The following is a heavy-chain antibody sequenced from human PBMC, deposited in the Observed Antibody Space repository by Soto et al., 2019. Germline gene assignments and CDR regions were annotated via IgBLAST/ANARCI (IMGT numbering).Heavy chain of an antibody. CDR1: GFTFSSYG. Sequence: QVQLVESGGGVVQPGRSLRLSCAASGFTFSSYGMHWVRQAPGKGLEWVAVIWYDGSNKYYADSVKGRFTISRDNSKNTLYXQMNXXRAXXXXXXXXXXXXXXXXXXXXXXXXXXDVXGQGTTVTVSS. CDR2: IWYDGSNK. V-gene: IGHV3-33*01. CDR3: XXXXXXXXXXXXXXXXXXDV. J-gene: IGHJ6*02.